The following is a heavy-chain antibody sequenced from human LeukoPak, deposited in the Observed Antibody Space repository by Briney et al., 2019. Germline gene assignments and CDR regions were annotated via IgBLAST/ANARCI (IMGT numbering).Heavy chain of an antibody. D-gene: IGHD3-10*01. V-gene: IGHV1-18*01. Sequence: ASVKVSCKASGYTFTSYGISWVRQAPGQGLEWMGWISAYNGNTNYAQKLQGRVTMTTDTSTSTAYMELRSLRSDDTAVYYCATAMVRGYFSSGTPLPGDYWGQGTLVTVSS. CDR3: ATAMVRGYFSSGTPLPGDY. J-gene: IGHJ4*02. CDR1: GYTFTSYG. CDR2: ISAYNGNT.